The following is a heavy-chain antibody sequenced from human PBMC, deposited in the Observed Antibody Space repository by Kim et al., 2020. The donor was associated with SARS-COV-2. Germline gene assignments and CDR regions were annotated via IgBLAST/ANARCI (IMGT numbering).Heavy chain of an antibody. D-gene: IGHD3-10*01. CDR1: GGSISSGGYY. V-gene: IGHV4-31*03. CDR3: AREGYYGSDRGDV. J-gene: IGHJ6*02. CDR2: IYYSGST. Sequence: SETLSLTCTVSGGSISSGGYYWSWIRQHPGKGLEWIGYIYYSGSTYYNPSLKSRVTISVDTSKNQFSLKLSSVTAADTAVYYCAREGYYGSDRGDVWGQGTTVTVSS.